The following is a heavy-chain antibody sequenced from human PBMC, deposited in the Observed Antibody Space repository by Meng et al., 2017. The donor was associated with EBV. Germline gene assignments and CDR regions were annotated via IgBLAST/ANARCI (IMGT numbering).Heavy chain of an antibody. Sequence: QVQLQQWGAGLLKPSETLSLSCAVYGGSFTDYYWSWIRQAPGKSLEWIGEVSHSGRTRYNPSLKSRVSMSADVSKKQFSLKMKSVTAADTGVYFCARVGYSVHDVSFEDLWGQGTLVNVSS. CDR1: GGSFTDYY. V-gene: IGHV4-34*01. D-gene: IGHD5/OR15-5a*01. CDR3: ARVGYSVHDVSFEDL. J-gene: IGHJ4*02. CDR2: VSHSGRT.